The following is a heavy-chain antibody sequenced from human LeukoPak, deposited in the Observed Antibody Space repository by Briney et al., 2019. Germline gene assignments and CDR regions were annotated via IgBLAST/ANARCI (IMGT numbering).Heavy chain of an antibody. CDR2: IYHSGNT. CDR1: GYSISSGYY. D-gene: IGHD6-19*01. Sequence: SETLSLTCTVSGYSISSGYYWGWIRQPPGKGLEWIGSIYHSGNTYYNPSLKSRVTISLDTSKKKFFLRLSSVTAADTAVYYCARDLSLFVAGPVGYWGQGTRVTVSS. V-gene: IGHV4-38-2*02. CDR3: ARDLSLFVAGPVGY. J-gene: IGHJ4*02.